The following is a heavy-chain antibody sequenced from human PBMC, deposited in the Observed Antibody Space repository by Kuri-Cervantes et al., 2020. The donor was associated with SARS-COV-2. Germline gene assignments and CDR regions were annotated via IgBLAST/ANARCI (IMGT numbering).Heavy chain of an antibody. J-gene: IGHJ4*02. CDR1: GGTFSSYA. D-gene: IGHD2-2*01. Sequence: SVKVSCKASGGTFSSYAISWVRQAPGQGLEWMGRITPILGTANYAQKFQGRVTITTDESTSTAYMELSSLRSEDTAVYYCARASVVPAAYPTFDYWGQGTLVTVSS. CDR3: ARASVVPAAYPTFDY. CDR2: ITPILGTA. V-gene: IGHV1-69*11.